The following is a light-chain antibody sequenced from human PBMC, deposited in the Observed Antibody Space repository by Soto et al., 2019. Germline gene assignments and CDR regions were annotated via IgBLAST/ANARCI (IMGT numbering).Light chain of an antibody. J-gene: IGKJ4*01. CDR1: QSVSSN. CDR2: GAS. V-gene: IGKV3D-15*01. Sequence: EIVMTQSPAPLSVSPGGRATLSCRASQSVSSNLAWYQQKPGQAPRLLIYGASTRATGIPVRFSGSGSGTEFTLTISGLQSEDFAVYYCQQYNNWPVLTFGGGTKVDIK. CDR3: QQYNNWPVLT.